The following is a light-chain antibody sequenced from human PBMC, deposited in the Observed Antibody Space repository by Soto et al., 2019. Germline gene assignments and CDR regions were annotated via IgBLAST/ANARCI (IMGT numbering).Light chain of an antibody. CDR3: QQYYSTPPT. CDR2: WAS. CDR1: QSVLYSSNNKNY. J-gene: IGKJ1*01. V-gene: IGKV4-1*01. Sequence: DIVMTQSPDSLAVSLGERATINCKSSQSVLYSSNNKNYLAWYQQKPGQPPKLLIYWASTRESGVPDRFSGSGSETDFTLTNSSLPAEDVAVYSCQQYYSTPPTFGQGTKVEIK.